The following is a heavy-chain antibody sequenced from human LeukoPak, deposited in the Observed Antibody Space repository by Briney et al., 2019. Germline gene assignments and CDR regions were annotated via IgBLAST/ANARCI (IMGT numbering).Heavy chain of an antibody. D-gene: IGHD3-10*01. Sequence: PSETLSLTCTVSGVSISSYYWTWIRQPPGKGLEWIGYIYHSGSTNYNPSLKSRVTISVDTSKNQFSLNLTSVTAADTAVYYCARRPRGIIIKSWFDSWGQGTLVTVSA. V-gene: IGHV4-59*12. CDR3: ARRPRGIIIKSWFDS. CDR2: IYHSGST. CDR1: GVSISSYY. J-gene: IGHJ5*01.